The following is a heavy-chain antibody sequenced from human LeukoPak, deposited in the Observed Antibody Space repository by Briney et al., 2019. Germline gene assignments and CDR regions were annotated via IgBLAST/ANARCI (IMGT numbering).Heavy chain of an antibody. CDR1: GGSFSGYY. CDR3: ARGARWLQPLDY. Sequence: SETLSFACAVYGGSFSGYYWSWIRQPPGKGLEWIGEINHSGSTNYNPSLKSRVTISVDTSKNQFSLKLSSVTAADTAVYYCARGARWLQPLDYWGQGTLVTVSS. J-gene: IGHJ4*02. D-gene: IGHD5-24*01. V-gene: IGHV4-34*01. CDR2: INHSGST.